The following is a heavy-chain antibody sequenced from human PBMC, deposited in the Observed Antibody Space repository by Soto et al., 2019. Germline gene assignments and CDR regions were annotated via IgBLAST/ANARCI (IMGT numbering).Heavy chain of an antibody. CDR2: IYHSGST. Sequence: SETLSLTCSVSGGSISSSNWWSCVRQPPGKGLEWIGEIYHSGSTNYNPSLKSRVTISVDKSKNQFSLKLSSVTAADTAVYYCASLGFTYYYGSGSYYPYFDYWGQGTLVTVSS. CDR1: GGSISSSNW. V-gene: IGHV4-4*02. D-gene: IGHD3-10*01. CDR3: ASLGFTYYYGSGSYYPYFDY. J-gene: IGHJ4*02.